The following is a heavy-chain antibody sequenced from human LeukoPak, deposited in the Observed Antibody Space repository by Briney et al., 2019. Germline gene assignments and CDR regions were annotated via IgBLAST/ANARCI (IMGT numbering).Heavy chain of an antibody. CDR1: GFTFSSYA. V-gene: IGHV3-23*01. D-gene: IGHD3-10*01. J-gene: IGHJ4*02. CDR2: ISGSGGST. Sequence: GGSLRLSCAASGFTFSSYAMSWVRQAPGKGLEWVSAISGSGGSTYYADSVKGQFTISRDNAKNSLYLQMSSLRADDTAVYYCARDGTYQYGSGSDLFDHWGQGTLVTVSS. CDR3: ARDGTYQYGSGSDLFDH.